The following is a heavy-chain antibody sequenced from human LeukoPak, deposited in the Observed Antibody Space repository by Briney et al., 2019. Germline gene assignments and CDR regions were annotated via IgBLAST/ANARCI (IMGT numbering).Heavy chain of an antibody. V-gene: IGHV1-2*02. J-gene: IGHJ3*02. Sequence: ASVKVSCKASGYTFTGYYMHWVRQAPGQGLEWMGWINPNSGGTNYAQKFQGRVTMTRDTSISTAYMELSRLRSDDTAVYYCARDSSYYDTLTGYYKGAFDIWGQGTMVTVSS. CDR3: ARDSSYYDTLTGYYKGAFDI. CDR2: INPNSGGT. CDR1: GYTFTGYY. D-gene: IGHD3-9*01.